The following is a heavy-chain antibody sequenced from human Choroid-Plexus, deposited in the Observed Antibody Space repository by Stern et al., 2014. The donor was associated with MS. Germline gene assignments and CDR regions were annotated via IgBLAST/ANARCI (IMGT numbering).Heavy chain of an antibody. CDR2: VSYDGSNK. J-gene: IGHJ5*02. CDR1: GFTFGSCA. CDR3: AKGRQYLTYFFDH. V-gene: IGHV3-30*18. Sequence: VQLVESGGGVVQPGRPLRLSCVASGFTFGSCAMHWVRQAPGKGLEWVAGVSYDGSNKYYADSVKGRFTISKDNSQKPLYMQRGSLRPEDTAVYYCAKGRQYLTYFFDHWGQGSLVTVSS. D-gene: IGHD2/OR15-2a*01.